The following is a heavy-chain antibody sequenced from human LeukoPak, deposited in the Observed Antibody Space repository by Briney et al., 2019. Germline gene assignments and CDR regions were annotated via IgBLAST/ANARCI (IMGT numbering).Heavy chain of an antibody. CDR1: GFTFSDYS. CDR2: IGVGSSRM. CDR3: ARDANDYASPPDY. V-gene: IGHV3-48*01. D-gene: IGHD3-16*01. J-gene: IGHJ4*02. Sequence: PGGSLRLSCAASGFTFSDYSLNWVRQAPGKGLEWVSYIGVGSSRMYYAASVKGRFTISRDDDKNSLYLQMNSLRAEDTAVYYCARDANDYASPPDYWGQGTLVTVSS.